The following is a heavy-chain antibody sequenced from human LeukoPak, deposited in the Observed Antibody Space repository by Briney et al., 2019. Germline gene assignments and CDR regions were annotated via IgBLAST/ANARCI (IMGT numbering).Heavy chain of an antibody. D-gene: IGHD2-15*01. CDR2: INPSGGTT. J-gene: IGHJ4*02. CDR1: GYTFTGYY. CDR3: ARAGGYRGRISCPYYFDY. V-gene: IGHV1-46*01. Sequence: GASVKVSCEASGYTFTGYYMHWVRQAPGQGLEWMGIINPSGGTTIYAQKFQGRVTMTRDTSTSTVYMELSSLRSEDTAVYYCARAGGYRGRISCPYYFDYWGQGSLVAVSS.